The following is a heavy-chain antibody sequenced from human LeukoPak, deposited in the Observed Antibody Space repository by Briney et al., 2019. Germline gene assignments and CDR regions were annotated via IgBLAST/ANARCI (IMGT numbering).Heavy chain of an antibody. CDR1: GFTFSNSG. D-gene: IGHD6-13*01. CDR3: ANLCVAATGCDY. V-gene: IGHV3-30*02. Sequence: PGGSLRLSCAVSGFTFSNSGMHWVRQAPGKGWEWVAFIRYDGSNKYYADSVKGRFTISRDNSKNTLYLQMNSLRAEDTAVYYCANLCVAATGCDYWGQGTLVTVSS. CDR2: IRYDGSNK. J-gene: IGHJ4*02.